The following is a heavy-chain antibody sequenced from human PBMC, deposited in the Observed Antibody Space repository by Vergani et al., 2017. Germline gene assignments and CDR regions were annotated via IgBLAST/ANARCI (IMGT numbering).Heavy chain of an antibody. D-gene: IGHD3-10*01. CDR1: GDNFNNYW. CDR3: ARRRHSGSYFWAPNWSDP. J-gene: IGHJ5*02. Sequence: EVQLIQSGTEVRKPGESLKISCKDSGDNFNNYWIGWVRQMPGKGLEWMAVIYPLNSETVYSPSFQCQVTISADKSINTAYLQWSSLKATDTAMYYCARRRHSGSYFWAPNWSDPWGQGTLVTVSS. V-gene: IGHV5-51*03. CDR2: IYPLNSET.